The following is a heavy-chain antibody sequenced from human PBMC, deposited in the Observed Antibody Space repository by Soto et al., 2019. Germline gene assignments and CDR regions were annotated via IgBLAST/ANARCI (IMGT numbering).Heavy chain of an antibody. J-gene: IGHJ3*02. V-gene: IGHV4-59*01. D-gene: IGHD3-10*01. CDR3: ASDRSPYYYGSGSYSKYVAFDI. CDR1: GGSISSYY. CDR2: IYYSGST. Sequence: PSETLSLTCTVSGGSISSYYWSWIRQPPGKGLEWIGYIYYSGSTNYNPSLKSRVTISVDTSKNQFSLKLSSVTAADTAVYYCASDRSPYYYGSGSYSKYVAFDIWGQGTMVTVSS.